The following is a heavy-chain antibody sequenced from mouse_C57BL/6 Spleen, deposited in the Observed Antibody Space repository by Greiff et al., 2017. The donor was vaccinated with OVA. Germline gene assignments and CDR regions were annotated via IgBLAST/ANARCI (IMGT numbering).Heavy chain of an antibody. CDR1: GYTFTSYW. D-gene: IGHD4-1*01. Sequence: VQLQQSGAELAKPGASVKLSCKASGYTFTSYWMHWVKQRPGQGLEWIGYINPSSGYTKYNQKFKDKATLTADKSSSTAYMQLSSLTYEDSAVDCCARSWDDYAMDYWGQGTSVTVSS. CDR2: INPSSGYT. CDR3: ARSWDDYAMDY. V-gene: IGHV1-7*01. J-gene: IGHJ4*01.